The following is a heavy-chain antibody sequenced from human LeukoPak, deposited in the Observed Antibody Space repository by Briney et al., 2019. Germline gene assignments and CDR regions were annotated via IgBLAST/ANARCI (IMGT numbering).Heavy chain of an antibody. J-gene: IGHJ4*02. CDR1: GFTFSNYA. D-gene: IGHD3-9*01. V-gene: IGHV3-23*01. Sequence: PGASLRLPCAASGFTFSNYAMSWVRQAPGKGLEWVSAILGSGGSTYYADSVKGRFTVSRDNSRSTLYLQMKSLRAEDTALYYCAKWGDYDVLTGYYVPDYWGQGTRVTVSS. CDR3: AKWGDYDVLTGYYVPDY. CDR2: ILGSGGST.